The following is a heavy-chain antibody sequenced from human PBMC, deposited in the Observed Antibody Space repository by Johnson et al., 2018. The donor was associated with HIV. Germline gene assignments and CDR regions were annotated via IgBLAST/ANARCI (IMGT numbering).Heavy chain of an antibody. CDR3: AKTYSSSWYAFDI. Sequence: QVQLVESGGGVVQPGRSLRLSCAASGFTFSSYAMHWVRQAPGKGLEWVAVISHDGTHKYYADSVKGRFTISRDNSKNTLYLQMNSLRAEDTAVYYCAKTYSSSWYAFDIWGQGTMVTVSS. CDR1: GFTFSSYA. CDR2: ISHDGTHK. V-gene: IGHV3-30*18. J-gene: IGHJ3*02. D-gene: IGHD6-13*01.